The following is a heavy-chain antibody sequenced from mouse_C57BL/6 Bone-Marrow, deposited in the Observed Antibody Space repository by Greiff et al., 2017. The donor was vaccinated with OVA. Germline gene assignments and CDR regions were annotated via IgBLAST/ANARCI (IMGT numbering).Heavy chain of an antibody. J-gene: IGHJ4*01. CDR3: ARLDAMDY. V-gene: IGHV5-12*01. CDR2: ISNGGGST. CDR1: GFTFSDFY. Sequence: EVKLVESGGGLVQPGGSLKLSCAASGFTFSDFYMYWIRQTPEKRLEWVAYISNGGGSTYYPDTVKGRFTISRDNNKNTLYLQMSRLKSEDTAMYYCARLDAMDYWGQGTSVTVSS.